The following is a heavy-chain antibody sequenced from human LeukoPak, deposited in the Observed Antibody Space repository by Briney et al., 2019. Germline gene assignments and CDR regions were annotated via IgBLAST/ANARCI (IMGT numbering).Heavy chain of an antibody. CDR2: IYTSGST. CDR3: ARQSCSSTSCPHRNVFDI. CDR1: GGSFIGYY. J-gene: IGHJ3*02. D-gene: IGHD2-2*01. Sequence: SETLSLTCAVYGGSFIGYYWTWIRQPPGKGLEWIGYIYTSGSTNYNPSLKSRVTISVDMSKNQFSLQLSSVTAADTAVYYCARQSCSSTSCPHRNVFDIWGQGTMVTVSP. V-gene: IGHV4-4*09.